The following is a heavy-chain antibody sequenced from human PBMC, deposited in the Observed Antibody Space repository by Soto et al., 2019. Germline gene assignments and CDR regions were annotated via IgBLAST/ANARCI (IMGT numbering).Heavy chain of an antibody. J-gene: IGHJ6*03. V-gene: IGHV3-21*02. Sequence: EVQLVESGGGLVKPGGSLRLSCAASGFSFISYSMNWVRQAPGKGLEWVSSINEDSSYIYYAHSLRGRFTISRDNAKCSLYLQMNSLIAEHTSVYYCVRDFGLYCRSGYMEVWGDGATVTVSS. CDR1: GFSFISYS. CDR3: VRDFGLYCRSGYMEV. CDR2: INEDSSYI. D-gene: IGHD3-3*01.